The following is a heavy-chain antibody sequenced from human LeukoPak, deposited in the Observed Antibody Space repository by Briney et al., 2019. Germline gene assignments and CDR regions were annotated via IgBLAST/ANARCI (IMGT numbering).Heavy chain of an antibody. CDR1: GYTFTSYG. J-gene: IGHJ4*02. D-gene: IGHD3-22*01. CDR2: ISAYNGNT. CDR3: ARDQRYDSSGPFGL. V-gene: IGHV1-18*01. Sequence: ASVKVSCKASGYTFTSYGISWVRRAPGQGLEWMGWISAYNGNTNYAQKLQGRVTMTTDTSTSTAYMELRSLRSDDTAVYYCARDQRYDSSGPFGLWGQGTLVTVSS.